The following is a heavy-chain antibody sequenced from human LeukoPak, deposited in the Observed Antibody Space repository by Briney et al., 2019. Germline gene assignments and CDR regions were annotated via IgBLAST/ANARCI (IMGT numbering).Heavy chain of an antibody. D-gene: IGHD7-27*01. Sequence: GGSLRLSCAASGFIFSNYGMHWVRQAPGKGLEWVTGIDYDGRKTYYADSVKGRFTISRDDSKNTLYLQMNSLRAEDTAVYYCAKPLGYNWGSPFDYWGQGTLVTVSS. CDR2: IDYDGRKT. V-gene: IGHV3-30*12. J-gene: IGHJ4*02. CDR3: AKPLGYNWGSPFDY. CDR1: GFIFSNYG.